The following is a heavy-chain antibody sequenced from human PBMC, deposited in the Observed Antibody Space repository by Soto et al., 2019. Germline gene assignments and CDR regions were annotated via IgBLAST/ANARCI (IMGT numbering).Heavy chain of an antibody. CDR1: GGSIISYY. J-gene: IGHJ4*02. D-gene: IGHD3-22*01. CDR3: ARGGGYYVSICYYQRHYYDY. Sequence: SETLSLTCTVSGGSIISYYWSWIRQPPGKGLEWIGYIYDSGSTSYNPSLKSRVTISVDTSKNQFSLKLSSVTAADTAGYYCARGGGYYVSICYYQRHYYDYWSRGTPVTVSS. V-gene: IGHV4-59*01. CDR2: IYDSGST.